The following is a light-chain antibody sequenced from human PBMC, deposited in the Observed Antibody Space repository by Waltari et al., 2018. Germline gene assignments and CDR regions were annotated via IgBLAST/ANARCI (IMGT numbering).Light chain of an antibody. CDR2: AAS. J-gene: IGKJ2*01. V-gene: IGKV1-33*01. CDR3: QQYDFLPT. CDR1: QDISDS. Sequence: DIQMTQSPSSLSASAADRVTITCQPSQDISDSLNWYQQQPRRAPKLLIYAASTFQTALPIRCRGRGSGTDFTFTTSSLQPEDVATYFCQQYDFLPTFGPGTKLAIK.